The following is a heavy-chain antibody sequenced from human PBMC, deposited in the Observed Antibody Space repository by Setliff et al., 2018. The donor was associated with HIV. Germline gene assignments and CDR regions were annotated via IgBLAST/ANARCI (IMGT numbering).Heavy chain of an antibody. CDR1: GGTFSSYG. D-gene: IGHD6-19*01. CDR3: ARVAHSSSYHYYGMDV. CDR2: IIPMFGTG. V-gene: IGHV1-69*05. J-gene: IGHJ6*02. Sequence: SVKVSCKASGGTFSSYGISWVRQASGQGLEWMGAIIPMFGTGFYAQKFQGRVTITTDESRTTSYMELSSLRFEDTAVYFCARVAHSSSYHYYGMDVWGQGTTVTVSS.